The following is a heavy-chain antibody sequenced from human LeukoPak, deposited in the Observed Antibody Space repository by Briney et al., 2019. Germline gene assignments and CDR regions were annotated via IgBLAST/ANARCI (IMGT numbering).Heavy chain of an antibody. CDR1: GFTFDDYG. V-gene: IGHV3-20*04. Sequence: GSLRLSCAATGFTFDDYGMSWVRQAPGKGLEWVSGIKWNGGSTGYAYSVKGRFTISRDNAKNSLYLQMNSLRAEDTALYYCARNSGAGYYFYMDVWGKGTAVTVSS. J-gene: IGHJ6*03. CDR2: IKWNGGST. CDR3: ARNSGAGYYFYMDV. D-gene: IGHD3-10*01.